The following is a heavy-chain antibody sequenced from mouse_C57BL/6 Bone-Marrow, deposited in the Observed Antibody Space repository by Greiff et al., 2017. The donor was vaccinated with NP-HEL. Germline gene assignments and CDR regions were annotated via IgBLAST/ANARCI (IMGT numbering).Heavy chain of an antibody. CDR2: INPNNGGT. Sequence: VQLQQSGPELVKPGASVKISCKASGYTFTDYYMNWVKQSHGKSLEWIGDINPNNGGTSYNQKFKGKATLTVDKSSSTAYMERRSLTSEDSAVYYCGGTGTERDYWGQGTTLTVSS. V-gene: IGHV1-26*01. CDR3: GGTGTERDY. D-gene: IGHD4-1*01. CDR1: GYTFTDYY. J-gene: IGHJ2*01.